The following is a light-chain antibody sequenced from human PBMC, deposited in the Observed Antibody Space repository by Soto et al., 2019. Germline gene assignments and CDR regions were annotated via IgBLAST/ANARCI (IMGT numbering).Light chain of an antibody. V-gene: IGLV2-14*01. CDR3: SSYTSSITKV. J-gene: IGLJ1*01. CDR2: EVS. Sequence: QSVLTQPASVSGSPGQSITISCPGTSSDVGGYNYVSWYQQHPGKAPKLMIYEVSNRPSGVSNRFSGSKSGNTASLTISGLQAEDEADYYCSSYTSSITKVFGTGTRSPS. CDR1: SSDVGGYNY.